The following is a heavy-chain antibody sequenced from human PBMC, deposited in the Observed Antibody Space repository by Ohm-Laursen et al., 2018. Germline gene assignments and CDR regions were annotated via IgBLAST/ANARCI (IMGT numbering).Heavy chain of an antibody. V-gene: IGHV4-31*02. CDR2: IYYSGST. CDR3: ARTYCTNGVCYGSFWFDP. Sequence: TLSLTWIVSGGSISSGGYYWSWIRQHPGKGLEWIGYIYYSGSTYYNPSLKSRVTISVDTSKNQFSLKLSSVTAADTAVYYCARTYCTNGVCYGSFWFDPWGQGTLVTVSS. D-gene: IGHD2-8*01. CDR1: GGSISSGGYY. J-gene: IGHJ5*02.